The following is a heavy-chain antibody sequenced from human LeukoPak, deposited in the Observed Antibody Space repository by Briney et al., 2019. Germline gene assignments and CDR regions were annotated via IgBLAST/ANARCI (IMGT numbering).Heavy chain of an antibody. J-gene: IGHJ4*02. CDR1: GYTFTGYY. D-gene: IGHD3-9*01. Sequence: GASVKVSCEASGYTFTGYYMHWVRQAPGQGLEWMGWINPNSGGTNYAQKFQGRVTMTRDTSISTAYMELSRLRSDDTAVYYCARDNGPVLRYFDWLLPFDYWGQGTLVTVSS. V-gene: IGHV1-2*02. CDR3: ARDNGPVLRYFDWLLPFDY. CDR2: INPNSGGT.